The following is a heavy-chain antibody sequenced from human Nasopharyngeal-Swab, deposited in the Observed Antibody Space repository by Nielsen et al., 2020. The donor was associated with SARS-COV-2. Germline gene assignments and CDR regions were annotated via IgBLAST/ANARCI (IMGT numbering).Heavy chain of an antibody. CDR2: INPSGGRT. CDR3: ARDLGYGDYGGGFDY. Sequence: CVRMAVRSVAEWMGIINPSGGRTSYAQKFQGRVTMTRDTSTSTVYMELSSLRSEDTAVYYCARDLGYGDYGGGFDYWGQGTLVTVSS. D-gene: IGHD4-17*01. J-gene: IGHJ4*02. V-gene: IGHV1-46*01.